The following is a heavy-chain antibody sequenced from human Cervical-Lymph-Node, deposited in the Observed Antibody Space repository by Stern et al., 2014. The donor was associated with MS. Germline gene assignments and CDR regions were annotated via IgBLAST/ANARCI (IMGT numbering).Heavy chain of an antibody. Sequence: DVQLVESGGGLVQPGGSLRLSCAASGFTISDYDMHLVRQVRGKRLEWVSAIGTGGDIYYLDSVKGRFTISRENAKNSLYLQMNSLRVGDTAVYYCARDVVGMDLWGQGTTVTVAS. V-gene: IGHV3-13*01. CDR2: IGTGGDI. D-gene: IGHD2-15*01. CDR3: ARDVVGMDL. CDR1: GFTISDYD. J-gene: IGHJ6*02.